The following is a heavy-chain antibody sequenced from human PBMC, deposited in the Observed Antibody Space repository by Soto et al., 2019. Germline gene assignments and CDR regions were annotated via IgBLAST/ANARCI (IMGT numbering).Heavy chain of an antibody. CDR2: IIPIFGTG. Sequence: QVQLVQSGAEVKKPGSSVKVSCKPSGGTFSRHAINWVRQAPGQGLEWMGGIIPIFGTGKYAQKFQGRVTITADKSTTTAYMELTSLKSEDTAVYYCARSGFWTAFDIWCQGTMVTVSS. CDR1: GGTFSRHA. D-gene: IGHD3-3*01. J-gene: IGHJ3*02. V-gene: IGHV1-69*06. CDR3: ARSGFWTAFDI.